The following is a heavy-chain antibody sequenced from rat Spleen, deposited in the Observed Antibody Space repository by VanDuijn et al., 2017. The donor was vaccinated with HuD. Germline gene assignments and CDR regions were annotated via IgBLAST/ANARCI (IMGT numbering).Heavy chain of an antibody. V-gene: IGHV5-27*01. CDR1: GFSFSNYG. Sequence: EVQLVESGGGLVQPGRSMKLSCAASGFSFSNYGMAWVRQAPKKGLEWVAYISNDGGSTYYRDSVKGRFTISRDNGKSTLYLQMDSLRSEDTATYYCAKDGTIYDGSYYYFDYWGQGVMVTVSS. CDR3: AKDGTIYDGSYYYFDY. CDR2: ISNDGGST. J-gene: IGHJ2*01. D-gene: IGHD1-12*02.